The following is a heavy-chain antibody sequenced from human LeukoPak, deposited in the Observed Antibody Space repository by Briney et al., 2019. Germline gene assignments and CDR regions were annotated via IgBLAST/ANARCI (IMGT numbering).Heavy chain of an antibody. J-gene: IGHJ4*02. V-gene: IGHV1-69*13. D-gene: IGHD6-13*01. CDR2: IIPIFGTA. CDR1: GGTFSSYA. CDR3: ARLSTRYSSSWEPYFDY. Sequence: SVKVSCKASGGTFSSYAISWVRQAPGQGLEWMGGIIPIFGTANYAQKFQGRVTITADESTSTAYMELSSLRSEDTAVYYCARLSTRYSSSWEPYFDYWGQGTLVTVSS.